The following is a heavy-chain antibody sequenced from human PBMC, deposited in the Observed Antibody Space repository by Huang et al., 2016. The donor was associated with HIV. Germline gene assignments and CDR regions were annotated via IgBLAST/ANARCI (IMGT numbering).Heavy chain of an antibody. Sequence: QLQLQESGPGQVKPSETLSLTCTVSGDFISSTTYYWGWIRQSPGKGLEWVGSVYQSWSTNYNPPLNSRVTLSVDTSRNQFSLRLNSVTAADTAVYYCASQHIGAAATWFWGRGTQVAVSS. CDR3: ASQHIGAAATWF. CDR2: VYQSWST. D-gene: IGHD6-13*01. V-gene: IGHV4-39*01. CDR1: GDFISSTTYY. J-gene: IGHJ4*02.